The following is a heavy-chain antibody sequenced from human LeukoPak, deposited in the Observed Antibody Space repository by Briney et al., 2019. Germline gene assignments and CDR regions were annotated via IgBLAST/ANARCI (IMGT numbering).Heavy chain of an antibody. CDR1: GFTFSSYE. D-gene: IGHD2-8*01. V-gene: IGHV3-48*03. J-gene: IGHJ4*02. CDR3: AKDPDCTSGICYTFFDY. CDR2: ISSSGSTI. Sequence: GGSLRLSCAASGFTFSSYEMNWVRQAPGKGLEWVSYISSSGSTIYYADSVKGRFTISRDNAKNTLYLQMNSLRAEDTAVYYCAKDPDCTSGICYTFFDYWGQGTLVTVSS.